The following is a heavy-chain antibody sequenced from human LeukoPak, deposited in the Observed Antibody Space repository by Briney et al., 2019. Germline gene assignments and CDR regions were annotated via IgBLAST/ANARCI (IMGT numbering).Heavy chain of an antibody. CDR2: ITGSGTNR. J-gene: IGHJ4*02. CDR3: VIWGDYDVLTGYYVPDY. V-gene: IGHV3-23*01. D-gene: IGHD3-9*01. CDR1: GFTFSNYA. Sequence: GASLRLSCVASGFTFSNYAMSWVRQAPGRGLEWVSAITGSGTNRYYADSLKGRFTTSRDNSKNTVFLQMNSLRHEDTAIYYCVIWGDYDVLTGYYVPDYWGQGTLVTVAS.